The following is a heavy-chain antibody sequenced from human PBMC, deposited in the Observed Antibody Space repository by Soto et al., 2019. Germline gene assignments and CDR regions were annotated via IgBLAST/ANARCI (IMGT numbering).Heavy chain of an antibody. Sequence: QVQLVQSGAEVKKPGASVKVSCKASGYTFTSYAMHWVRQAPGQRLEWMGWINAGNGNTKYSQKFHSIITITSNTSPSTAYMELSSLISEYTAVYYCASCSYYILTVYNNWFDPWGQGTLVTVSS. CDR1: GYTFTSYA. CDR3: ASCSYYILTVYNNWFDP. J-gene: IGHJ5*02. V-gene: IGHV1-3*01. D-gene: IGHD3-9*01. CDR2: INAGNGNT.